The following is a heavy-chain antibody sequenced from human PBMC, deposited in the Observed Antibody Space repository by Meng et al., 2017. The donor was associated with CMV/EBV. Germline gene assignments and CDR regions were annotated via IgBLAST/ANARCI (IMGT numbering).Heavy chain of an antibody. D-gene: IGHD3-22*01. V-gene: IGHV1-69*05. Sequence: SVQVSCKASGGTFSSYAISWVRQAPGQGLEWMGGVIPIFGTANYAQKFQGRVTITTDESTSTADMELSSLRSEDTAVYYCARGGYYDSSGYYYWGQGTLVTVSS. CDR2: VIPIFGTA. CDR3: ARGGYYDSSGYYY. CDR1: GGTFSSYA. J-gene: IGHJ4*02.